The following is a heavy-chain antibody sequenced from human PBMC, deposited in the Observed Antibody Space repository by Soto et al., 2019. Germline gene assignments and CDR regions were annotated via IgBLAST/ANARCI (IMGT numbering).Heavy chain of an antibody. CDR1: GFTFDDYA. CDR2: ISCNSDST. D-gene: IGHD4-17*01. J-gene: IGHJ4*02. CDR3: ARTTWGYGEPLDS. Sequence: EVQLVESGGGVAQPGRSLRLSCATSGFTFDDYAMHWVRQAPGKGLEWVSGISCNSDSTGYADSVKGRFTISRDNAKKSLFLQMNSLRSEDTAFYFCARTTWGYGEPLDSWGQGTLVTVSS. V-gene: IGHV3-9*01.